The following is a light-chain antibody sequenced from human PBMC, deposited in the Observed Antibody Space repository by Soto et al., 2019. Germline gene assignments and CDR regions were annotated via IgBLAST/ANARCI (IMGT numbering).Light chain of an antibody. CDR3: QQTYTIPCT. CDR1: QSVSSN. V-gene: IGKV3D-15*01. CDR2: GVY. Sequence: EIVMTQSPTILSVSPGERATLSCRASQSVSSNLAWYQQKPGQPPRLLMYGVYTRAPGTPARFSGSGSGTEFTLTISSLQSEDSAVYYCQQTYTIPCTFGQGTKLEIK. J-gene: IGKJ2*02.